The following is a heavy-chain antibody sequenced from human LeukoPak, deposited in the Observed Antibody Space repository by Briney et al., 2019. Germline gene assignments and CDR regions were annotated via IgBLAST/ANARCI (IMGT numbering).Heavy chain of an antibody. V-gene: IGHV3-48*03. Sequence: GGSLRLSCAASGFTFSSYEMNWVRQAPGKGLEWVSYISSSGSTIYYADSVKGRFTISRDNAKNSLYLQMNSLRAEDTAVYYCARREYSHGYNPLDYWGQGTLVTVSS. CDR3: ARREYSHGYNPLDY. J-gene: IGHJ4*02. D-gene: IGHD5-18*01. CDR2: ISSSGSTI. CDR1: GFTFSSYE.